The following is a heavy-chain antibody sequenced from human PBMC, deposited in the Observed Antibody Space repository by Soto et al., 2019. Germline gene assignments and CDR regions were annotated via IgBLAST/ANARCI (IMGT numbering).Heavy chain of an antibody. J-gene: IGHJ4*02. CDR3: ARSIVVVTALAY. CDR2: INAGNGNT. V-gene: IGHV1-3*05. CDR1: GYTFTSYA. D-gene: IGHD2-21*02. Sequence: QVQLVQSGAEEKKPGASVKVSCKASGYTFTSYAMHWVRQAPGQRLEWMGWINAGNGNTKYSQQFQGRVTITRDTSASTASMELSSLRSEDTAVYYCARSIVVVTALAYWGQGTLVTVSS.